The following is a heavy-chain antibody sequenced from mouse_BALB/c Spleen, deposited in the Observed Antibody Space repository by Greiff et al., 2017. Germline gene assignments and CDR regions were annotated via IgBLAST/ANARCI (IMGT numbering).Heavy chain of an antibody. CDR1: GYTFTSYT. CDR3: ARSRIYFDY. Sequence: VQLQQSAAELARPGASVKMSCKASGYTFTSYTMHWVKQRPGQGLEWIGYINPSSGYTEYNQKFKDKTTLTADKSSSIAYMQLSSLTSEDSAVYYCARSRIYFDYWGQGTTLTVSS. CDR2: INPSSGYT. V-gene: IGHV1-4*02. J-gene: IGHJ2*01.